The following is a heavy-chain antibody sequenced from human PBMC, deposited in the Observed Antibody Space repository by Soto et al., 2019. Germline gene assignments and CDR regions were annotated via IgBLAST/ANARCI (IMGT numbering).Heavy chain of an antibody. CDR2: ISGSGGST. D-gene: IGHD2-15*01. J-gene: IGHJ6*02. CDR1: GFTFSSYA. CDR3: AKDLGRGYCSGGSCCSHYAFYGMDV. Sequence: GGSLRLSCAASGFTFSSYAMSWVRQAPGKGLEWVSAISGSGGSTYYADSVKGRFTISRDNSKNTLYLQMNSLRAEDTAVYYCAKDLGRGYCSGGSCCSHYAFYGMDVWGQGTTVTVSS. V-gene: IGHV3-23*01.